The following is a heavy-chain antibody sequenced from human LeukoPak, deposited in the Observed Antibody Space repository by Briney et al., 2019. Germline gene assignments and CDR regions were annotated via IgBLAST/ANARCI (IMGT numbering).Heavy chain of an antibody. Sequence: ASVKVSCKGSGYTFSAYVLHWVRQAPGQSLEWMGWINGGNGETRYSENFHGRVTITRDAAAKTSYMELSSLGPEDTAAYYCARGWWDLGEIPFWGQGTL. J-gene: IGHJ4*02. D-gene: IGHD1-26*01. V-gene: IGHV1-3*01. CDR2: INGGNGET. CDR3: ARGWWDLGEIPF. CDR1: GYTFSAYV.